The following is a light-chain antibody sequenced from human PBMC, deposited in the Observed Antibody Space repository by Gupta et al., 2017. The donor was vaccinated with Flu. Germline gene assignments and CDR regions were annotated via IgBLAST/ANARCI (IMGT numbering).Light chain of an antibody. CDR3: ATWDDSLSEWV. CDR1: TANIGSNY. CDR2: RND. Sequence: QSVLTQPPSASGTPGQRVTISCSGSTANIGSNYVFWYQHLPGPAPKLLIYRNDQRPSGVPTRFSGSKAGTSSSLALSGLRSEDEADYYCATWDDSLSEWVFGGGTKLTVL. J-gene: IGLJ3*02. V-gene: IGLV1-47*01.